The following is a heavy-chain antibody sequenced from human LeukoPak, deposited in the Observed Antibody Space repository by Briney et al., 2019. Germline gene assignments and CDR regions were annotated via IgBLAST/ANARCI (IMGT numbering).Heavy chain of an antibody. CDR3: ARDPRYCSGGSCYFNWFDP. CDR1: GGSISSYY. V-gene: IGHV4-4*07. J-gene: IGHJ5*02. CDR2: IYTSGST. Sequence: SETLSLTCTVSGGSISSYYWSWIRQPAGKGLEWIGRIYTSGSTNYNPSLKSRVTMSVDTSKNQFSLKLSSVTAADTAVYYCARDPRYCSGGSCYFNWFDPWGQGTLVTVSS. D-gene: IGHD2-15*01.